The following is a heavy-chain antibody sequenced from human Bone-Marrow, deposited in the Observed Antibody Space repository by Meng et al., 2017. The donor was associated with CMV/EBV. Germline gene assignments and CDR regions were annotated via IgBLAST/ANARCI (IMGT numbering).Heavy chain of an antibody. CDR1: GGSVSSGSYY. J-gene: IGHJ6*02. V-gene: IGHV4-61*01. CDR2: IYYSGST. CDR3: ARDRSTQYYYYYGMDV. Sequence: SETLSLTCTVSGGSVSSGSYYWSWIRQPPGKGLEWIGYIYYSGSTNYNPSLKSRVTISVDTSKNQFSLKLSSVTAADTAVYYCARDRSTQYYYYYGMDVGGQGTTVTVSS.